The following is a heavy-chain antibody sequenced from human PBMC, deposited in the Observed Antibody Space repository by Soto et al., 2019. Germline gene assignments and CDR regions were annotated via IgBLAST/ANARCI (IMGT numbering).Heavy chain of an antibody. D-gene: IGHD6-13*01. CDR2: ISYSGST. CDR3: ARVFSDSSSFFDP. Sequence: NLSLTCTVSGASISTYYWSWIRQPPGKGLEWIGYISYSGSTNYNPSLKSRVTISFDASKNEISLQVRSATAADTAVYYCARVFSDSSSFFDPWGQGTLVTVSS. J-gene: IGHJ5*02. CDR1: GASISTYY. V-gene: IGHV4-59*01.